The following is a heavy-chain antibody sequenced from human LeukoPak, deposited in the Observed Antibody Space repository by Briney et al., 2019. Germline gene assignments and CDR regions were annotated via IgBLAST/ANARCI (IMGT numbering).Heavy chain of an antibody. D-gene: IGHD2-8*02. J-gene: IGHJ4*02. V-gene: IGHV3-30*18. CDR3: AKCALGGVGEDY. Sequence: PGGSLRLSCAASGFTFSSYGMHWVRQAPGKGLEWVAVISYDGSNKYYADSVKGRFTISRDNSKNTLYLQMNSLRAEDTAVYYCAKCALGGVGEDYWGQGTLVTVSS. CDR1: GFTFSSYG. CDR2: ISYDGSNK.